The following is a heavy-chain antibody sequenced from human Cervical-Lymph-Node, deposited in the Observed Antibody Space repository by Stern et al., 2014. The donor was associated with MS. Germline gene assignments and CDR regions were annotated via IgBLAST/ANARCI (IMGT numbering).Heavy chain of an antibody. D-gene: IGHD1-7*01. J-gene: IGHJ4*02. CDR3: TSEPLDWTYYFDH. CDR2: IRAKHHSYAT. V-gene: IGHV3-73*01. CDR1: GITLSDSA. Sequence: EMQLVESGGGVVQPGGSLKLSCAASGITLSDSAVHWVRQASGTGLEWVGRIRAKHHSYATAYAASVKDRFTISRDDSKNMAYLQMNSLKTEDTAVYYCTSEPLDWTYYFDHWGQGTLVTVSS.